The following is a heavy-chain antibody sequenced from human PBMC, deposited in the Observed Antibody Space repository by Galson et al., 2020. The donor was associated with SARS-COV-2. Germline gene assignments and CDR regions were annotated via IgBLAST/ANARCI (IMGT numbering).Heavy chain of an antibody. CDR3: ARVSRTYTVRRNWFDP. Sequence: ASVKVSCKASGFALTSYDINWVRQAAGQGLEWLGWINVRSGNTGYAQKFKGRPTMTSDASTNKSYMELSSLTSDDTAVYYCARVSRTYTVRRNWFDPCGQGTRVIVSS. D-gene: IGHD1-20*01. CDR2: INVRSGNT. J-gene: IGHJ5*02. CDR1: GFALTSYD. V-gene: IGHV1-8*01.